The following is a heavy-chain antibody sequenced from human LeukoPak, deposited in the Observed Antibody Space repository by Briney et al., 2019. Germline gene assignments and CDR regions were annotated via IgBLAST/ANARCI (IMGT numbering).Heavy chain of an antibody. V-gene: IGHV4-59*08. Sequence: SETLSLTCTVYGRPISTYQGRWLRQPPGKGLEWIGYIYYTGSANYNPSLRSRVTISLDTSKNQFSLRVNYVTAADTAVYYCARRTTVTPNLFDPWGQGTLVTVSS. J-gene: IGHJ5*02. CDR1: GRPISTYQ. CDR3: ARRTTVTPNLFDP. D-gene: IGHD4-17*01. CDR2: IYYTGSA.